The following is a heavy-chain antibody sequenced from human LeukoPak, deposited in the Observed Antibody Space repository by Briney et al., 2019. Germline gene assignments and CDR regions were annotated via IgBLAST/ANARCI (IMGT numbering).Heavy chain of an antibody. CDR1: GFSLSTSGVG. V-gene: IGHV2-5*01. Sequence: SGPTPVKPTQTLTLTCTFSGFSLSTSGVGVGWIRQPPGKALERLTLIYWNDDKRYSPSLKSRLTITKDTSKNQVVLTMTNMDPVDTATYYCAHRKAQYYYDSSGYRGYNWFDPWGQGTLVTVSS. J-gene: IGHJ5*02. CDR2: IYWNDDK. D-gene: IGHD3-22*01. CDR3: AHRKAQYYYDSSGYRGYNWFDP.